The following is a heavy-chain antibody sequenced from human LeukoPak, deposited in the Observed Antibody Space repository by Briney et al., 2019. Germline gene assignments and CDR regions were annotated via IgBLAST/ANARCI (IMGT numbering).Heavy chain of an antibody. Sequence: GGSLRLSCAASGFTFSSYSMNWVRQAPGRGLEWVSSISSSSSYIYYADSVKGRFTISRDNAKNSLYLQMNSLRAEDTAVYYCARDPYSGRFRFHWGQGTLVTVSS. CDR1: GFTFSSYS. CDR3: ARDPYSGRFRFH. CDR2: ISSSSSYI. J-gene: IGHJ4*02. V-gene: IGHV3-21*01. D-gene: IGHD1-26*01.